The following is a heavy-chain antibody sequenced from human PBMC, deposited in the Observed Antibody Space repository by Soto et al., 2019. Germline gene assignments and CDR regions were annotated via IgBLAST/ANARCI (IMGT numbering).Heavy chain of an antibody. Sequence: QVQLLQSGGGVVQPGRSLRLSCAASGFTFSSYGIHWVRQAPGKGLEWVAVISYDGSYKYNTDPVKGRFAISRDNSKKTVFLQMNSLRVEDTAVYYCAILSGAVTSSVDYWGQGILVTVSS. J-gene: IGHJ4*02. CDR3: AILSGAVTSSVDY. D-gene: IGHD4-17*01. CDR1: GFTFSSYG. V-gene: IGHV3-30*03. CDR2: ISYDGSYK.